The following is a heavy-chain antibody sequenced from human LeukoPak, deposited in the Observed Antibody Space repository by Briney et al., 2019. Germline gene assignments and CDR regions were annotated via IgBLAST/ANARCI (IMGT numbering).Heavy chain of an antibody. D-gene: IGHD1-26*01. CDR1: GFTFSSYG. V-gene: IGHV3-30*02. CDR2: IRYDGSNK. CDR3: ARENGSGGSYTNYYFDY. Sequence: GGSLRLSCAASGFTFSSYGMHWVRQAPGKGLEWVAFIRYDGSNKYYADSVKGRFTISRDNSKNTLYLQMNSLRAEDTAVYYCARENGSGGSYTNYYFDYWGQGTLVTVSS. J-gene: IGHJ4*02.